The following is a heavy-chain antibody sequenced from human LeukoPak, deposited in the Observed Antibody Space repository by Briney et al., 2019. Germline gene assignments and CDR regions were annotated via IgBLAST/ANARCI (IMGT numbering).Heavy chain of an antibody. Sequence: GGSLRLSCAASGFSFSDAWMTWVRQAPGKGLEWVSAISNSGGGTYYADSVKGRFTISRDNSKNTLYLQMNSLRAEDTAVYFCAKEFGSGYFDYWGQGTLVTVSS. CDR1: GFSFSDAW. D-gene: IGHD2-15*01. V-gene: IGHV3-23*01. J-gene: IGHJ4*02. CDR2: ISNSGGGT. CDR3: AKEFGSGYFDY.